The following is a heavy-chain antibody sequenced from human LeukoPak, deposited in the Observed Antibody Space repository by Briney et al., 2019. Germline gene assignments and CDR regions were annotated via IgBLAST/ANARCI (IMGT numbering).Heavy chain of an antibody. Sequence: SETLSLTCTVSGESISGFYWTWIRQPPGKGLEWIGYIYYSGSTNYNPSLKSRVTISVDTSKNQFSLKLSSVTAADTAVYYCARHQGPTYYYDSSGYSFDYWGQGTLVTVSS. CDR3: ARHQGPTYYYDSSGYSFDY. D-gene: IGHD3-22*01. CDR1: GESISGFY. V-gene: IGHV4-59*08. CDR2: IYYSGST. J-gene: IGHJ4*02.